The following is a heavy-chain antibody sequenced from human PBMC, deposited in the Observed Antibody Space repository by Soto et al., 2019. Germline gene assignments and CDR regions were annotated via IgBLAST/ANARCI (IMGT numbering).Heavy chain of an antibody. CDR2: IIPIFGTA. D-gene: IGHD6-6*01. CDR3: ARDSGEYSSSSGWFDP. CDR1: GGTFSSYA. J-gene: IGHJ5*02. V-gene: IGHV1-69*13. Sequence: GALVKVSCKASGGTFSSYAISWVRQAPGQGLEWMGGIIPIFGTANYAQKFQGRVTITADESTSTAYMELSSLRSEDTAVYYCARDSGEYSSSSGWFDPWGQGTLVTVS.